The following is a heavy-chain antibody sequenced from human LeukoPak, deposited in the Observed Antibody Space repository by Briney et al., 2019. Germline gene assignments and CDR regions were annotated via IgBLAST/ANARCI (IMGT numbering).Heavy chain of an antibody. CDR3: ARRGTSSSWAHFDY. V-gene: IGHV3-7*05. CDR2: IKQDGSEK. J-gene: IGHJ4*02. CDR1: GFTFSSYW. Sequence: GGSLRLSCAASGFTFSSYWMTWVRHAPGKGLEWVAKIKQDGSEKYYVDSVKGRFTISRDNAENSLYLQMNSLGAEDTAVYYCARRGTSSSWAHFDYWGQGTLVTVSS. D-gene: IGHD6-13*01.